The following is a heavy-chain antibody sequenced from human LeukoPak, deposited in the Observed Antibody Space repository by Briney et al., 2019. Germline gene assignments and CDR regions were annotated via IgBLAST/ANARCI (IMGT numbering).Heavy chain of an antibody. CDR2: INHSGST. CDR3: AGKPRKDIVVVPAAPPHNWFDP. J-gene: IGHJ5*02. D-gene: IGHD2-2*01. V-gene: IGHV4-34*01. CDR1: GGSFSGYY. Sequence: SETLSLTCAVYGGSFSGYYWSWIRQPPGKGLEWIGEINHSGSTNYNPSLKSRVTISVDTSKNQFSLKLSSVTDADTAVYYCAGKPRKDIVVVPAAPPHNWFDPWGQGTLVTVSS.